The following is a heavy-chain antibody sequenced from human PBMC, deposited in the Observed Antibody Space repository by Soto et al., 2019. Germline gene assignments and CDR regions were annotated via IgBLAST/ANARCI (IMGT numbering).Heavy chain of an antibody. J-gene: IGHJ6*02. CDR1: GFPFSSYS. D-gene: IGHD5-18*01. CDR2: ITTSSHTI. V-gene: IGHV3-48*02. Sequence: EVQLVESGGGLVQPGGSLRLSCAASGFPFSSYSMDWVRQAPGQGLEWISYITTSSHTIYYADSVRGRFTISRDNAKNSLFLQMNSLRDEATAVYYCARHGIQVSHDVWGQGTTVIVSS. CDR3: ARHGIQVSHDV.